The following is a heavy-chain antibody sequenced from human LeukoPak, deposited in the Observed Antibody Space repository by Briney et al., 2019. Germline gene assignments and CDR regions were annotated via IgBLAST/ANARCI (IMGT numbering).Heavy chain of an antibody. Sequence: GSLRLSCAASGFTFSSYSMNWVRQAPGKGLEWIGEINHSGSTNYNPSLKSRVTISVDTSKNQFSLKLSSVTAADTAVYYCARGICSSTSCYFLNWFDPWGQGTLVTVSS. J-gene: IGHJ5*02. CDR1: GFTFSSYS. CDR2: INHSGST. V-gene: IGHV4-34*01. CDR3: ARGICSSTSCYFLNWFDP. D-gene: IGHD2-2*01.